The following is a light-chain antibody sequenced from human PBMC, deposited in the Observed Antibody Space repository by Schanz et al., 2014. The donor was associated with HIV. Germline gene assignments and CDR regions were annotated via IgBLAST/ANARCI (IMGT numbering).Light chain of an antibody. CDR1: QTVSSN. CDR2: GAS. J-gene: IGKJ4*01. V-gene: IGKV3-15*01. CDR3: QERSNWPT. Sequence: EIVMPQSPATLSVSPGERATLSCRASQTVSSNLAWYQQKSGQAPRLLIYGASTRATGIPARFSGSGSGTEFSLIISSLQSEDSAVYYCQERSNWPTFGGGTKVEI.